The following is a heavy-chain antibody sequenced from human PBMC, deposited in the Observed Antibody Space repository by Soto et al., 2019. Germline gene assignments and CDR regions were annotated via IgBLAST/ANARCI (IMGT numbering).Heavy chain of an antibody. D-gene: IGHD2-15*01. J-gene: IGHJ6*02. V-gene: IGHV1-18*04. Sequence: QVQLVQSGVEVKKPWASVTVSCQASGYTFISHGISWVRQAPGQGLEWMGWISGKNGNTNYAQKLQGRVTLTTDTSTSTAYMELRSLRSDDTAVYYCARVSSAIVVVPDYGMDVWGQGTTVTVSS. CDR1: GYTFISHG. CDR2: ISGKNGNT. CDR3: ARVSSAIVVVPDYGMDV.